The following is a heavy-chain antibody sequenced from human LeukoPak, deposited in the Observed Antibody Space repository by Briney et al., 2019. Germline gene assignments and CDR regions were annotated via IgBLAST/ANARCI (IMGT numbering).Heavy chain of an antibody. CDR2: ISGSGGST. D-gene: IGHD5-18*01. V-gene: IGHV3-23*01. CDR1: GFTFSSYA. CDR3: AKGAGGYSYGPEGWFDP. Sequence: PGGSLRLSCAASGFTFSSYAMSWVRQAPGKGLEWVSAISGSGGSTYYADSVKGRFTISRDNSKNTLYLQMNSLRAEDTAVYYCAKGAGGYSYGPEGWFDPWGQGTLVTVSS. J-gene: IGHJ5*02.